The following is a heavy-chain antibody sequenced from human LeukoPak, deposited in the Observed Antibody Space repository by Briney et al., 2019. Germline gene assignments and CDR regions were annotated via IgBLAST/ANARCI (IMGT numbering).Heavy chain of an antibody. V-gene: IGHV4-39*01. Sequence: PSETLSLTCTVSGGSLSDYHWSWIRQPPGKGLEWIGSIYYSGSTYYNPSLKSRVTISVDTSKNQFSLKLSSVTAADTAVYYCARLVKNVWALDYWGQGTLVTVSS. D-gene: IGHD1-26*01. CDR1: GGSLSDYH. CDR3: ARLVKNVWALDY. J-gene: IGHJ4*02. CDR2: IYYSGST.